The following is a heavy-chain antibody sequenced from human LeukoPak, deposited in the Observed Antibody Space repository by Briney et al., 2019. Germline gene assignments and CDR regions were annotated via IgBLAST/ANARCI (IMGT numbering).Heavy chain of an antibody. D-gene: IGHD2-2*02. CDR1: GFTFSSYS. CDR2: TSSSSSYI. J-gene: IGHJ6*03. CDR3: ARDFEYQLLYGYYYMDV. V-gene: IGHV3-21*01. Sequence: GGSLRLSCAASGFTFSSYSMNWVRQAPGKGLEWVSSTSSSSSYIYYADSVKGRFTISRDNAKNSLYLQMNSLRAEDTAVYYCARDFEYQLLYGYYYMDVWGKGTTVTVSS.